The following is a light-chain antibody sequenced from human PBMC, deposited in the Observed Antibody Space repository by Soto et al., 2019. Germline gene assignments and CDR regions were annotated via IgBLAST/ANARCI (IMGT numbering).Light chain of an antibody. J-gene: IGKJ5*01. CDR2: KAS. CDR1: QSISSW. V-gene: IGKV1-5*03. Sequence: DIQMTQSPSTLSASVGDGVTITCRATQSISSWLAWYQQKPGKAPKLLIYKASSLESGVPSRFSGSGSGTEFTLTISSLQPDDFATYYCQQYNSYRTFGQGTRLEI. CDR3: QQYNSYRT.